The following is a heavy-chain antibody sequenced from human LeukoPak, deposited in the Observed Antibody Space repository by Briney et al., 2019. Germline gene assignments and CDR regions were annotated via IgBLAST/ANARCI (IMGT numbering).Heavy chain of an antibody. V-gene: IGHV1-69*13. D-gene: IGHD6-19*01. Sequence: SVKVSCKASGGTFSSYAISWVRQAPGQGLEWMGGIIPIFGTANYAQKFQGRVTITADESTSTAYMELSSLRSEDTAVYYCARVAVAGTPGPFDYWGQGTLVTVSS. J-gene: IGHJ4*02. CDR1: GGTFSSYA. CDR3: ARVAVAGTPGPFDY. CDR2: IIPIFGTA.